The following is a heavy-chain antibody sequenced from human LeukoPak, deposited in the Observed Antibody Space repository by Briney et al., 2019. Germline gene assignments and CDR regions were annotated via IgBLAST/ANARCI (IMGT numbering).Heavy chain of an antibody. CDR3: AKNLLGSESFSWYFDL. Sequence: KPGGSLRLSCAASGFTFSSSTMNWVRQAPGKGLDWVSSITSSGAHIFYADSVKGRFTMSRDNSKTTLYLQMNSRRAEDTAVYYCAKNLLGSESFSWYFDLWGRGTLVTVSS. CDR2: ITSSGAHI. D-gene: IGHD1-26*01. J-gene: IGHJ2*01. CDR1: GFTFSSST. V-gene: IGHV3-21*04.